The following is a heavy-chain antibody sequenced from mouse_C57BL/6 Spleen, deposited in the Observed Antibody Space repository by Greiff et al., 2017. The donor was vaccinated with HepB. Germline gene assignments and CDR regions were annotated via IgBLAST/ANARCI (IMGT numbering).Heavy chain of an antibody. CDR3: AYDYDEGGFAY. V-gene: IGHV1-54*01. Sequence: QVQLQPSVAELVRPGSSVPVSCKASGYAFPIYLIVWLTQRPVLGLEWIGVIYPGSGGTNYNEKFKGKATLTADKSSSTAYMQRSSLTSEDSAVYFCAYDYDEGGFAYWGQGTLVTVSA. CDR1: GYAFPIYL. J-gene: IGHJ3*01. CDR2: IYPGSGGT. D-gene: IGHD2-4*01.